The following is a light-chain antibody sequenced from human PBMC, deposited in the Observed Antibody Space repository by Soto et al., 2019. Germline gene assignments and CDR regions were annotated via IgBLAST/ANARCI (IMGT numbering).Light chain of an antibody. CDR2: GAS. J-gene: IGKJ5*01. CDR3: QQYSKWPIT. V-gene: IGKV3-15*01. CDR1: QSVRNN. Sequence: EIVMTQSPATLSVSPGDRATLSCRASQSVRNNYLAWYQVRPGQAPRLLIYGASTRATGIPARFSGSGSGTEFSLTISSLQSEDFAVYYCQQYSKWPITFGQGTRLEIK.